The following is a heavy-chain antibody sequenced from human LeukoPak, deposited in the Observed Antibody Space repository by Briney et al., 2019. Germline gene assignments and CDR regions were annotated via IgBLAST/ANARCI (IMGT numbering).Heavy chain of an antibody. CDR2: ISYDGSNK. D-gene: IGHD6-13*01. J-gene: IGHJ4*02. Sequence: PGGSLRLSCAASGFTFSSYGMHWVRQAPGKGLEWVAVISYDGSNKYYADSVKGRFTISRDNSKNTLYLQMNSLRAEDTAVYYYAKALGIAAAGHWGQGTLVTVSS. V-gene: IGHV3-30*18. CDR3: AKALGIAAAGH. CDR1: GFTFSSYG.